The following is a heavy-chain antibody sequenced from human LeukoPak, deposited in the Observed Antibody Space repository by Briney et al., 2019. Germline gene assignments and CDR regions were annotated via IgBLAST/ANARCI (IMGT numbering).Heavy chain of an antibody. CDR3: ATPAFITGTTIDY. J-gene: IGHJ4*02. Sequence: ASVTVSCTVSGYTLTELSMHWVRQAPGKGLEWMGGFDPEDGETIYAQKFQGRVTMTEDTSTDTAYMELSSLRSEDTAVYYCATPAFITGTTIDYWGQGTLVTVSS. D-gene: IGHD1-7*01. CDR2: FDPEDGET. V-gene: IGHV1-24*01. CDR1: GYTLTELS.